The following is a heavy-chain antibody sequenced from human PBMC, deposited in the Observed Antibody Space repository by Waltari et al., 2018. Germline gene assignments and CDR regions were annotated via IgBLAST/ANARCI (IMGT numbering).Heavy chain of an antibody. Sequence: QVQLQQWGAGLLKPSETLSLTCAVYGGSFSGYYWSWIRQPPGKGLEWIGEINHSRSTNDNPALKSRVTISVDTSKNQFSLKLSSVTAADTAVYYCARGRYSTRYLGYCSGGSCCSDWFDPWGQGTLVTVSS. CDR1: GGSFSGYY. CDR3: ARGRYSTRYLGYCSGGSCCSDWFDP. V-gene: IGHV4-34*01. D-gene: IGHD2-15*01. J-gene: IGHJ5*02. CDR2: INHSRST.